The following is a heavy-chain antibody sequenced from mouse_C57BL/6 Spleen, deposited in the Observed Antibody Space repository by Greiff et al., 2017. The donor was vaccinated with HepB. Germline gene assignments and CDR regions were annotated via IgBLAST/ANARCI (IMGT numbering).Heavy chain of an antibody. D-gene: IGHD3-2*02. CDR3: ARVGSGDAMDY. Sequence: QVQLQQPGAELVRPGSSVKLSCKASGYTFTSYWMHWVKQRPIQGLEWIGNIDPSDSETHYNQKFKDKATLTVDKSSSTAYMQLSSLTSEDSAVYYCARVGSGDAMDYWGQGTSVTVSS. CDR1: GYTFTSYW. J-gene: IGHJ4*01. V-gene: IGHV1-52*01. CDR2: IDPSDSET.